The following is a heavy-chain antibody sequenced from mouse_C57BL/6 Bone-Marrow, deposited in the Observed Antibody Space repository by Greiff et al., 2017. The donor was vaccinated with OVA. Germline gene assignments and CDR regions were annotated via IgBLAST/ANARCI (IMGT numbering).Heavy chain of an antibody. CDR2: ISSGGSYT. CDR3: ARRIYYYGIWFAY. D-gene: IGHD1-1*01. J-gene: IGHJ3*01. CDR1: GFTFSSYG. V-gene: IGHV5-6*02. Sequence: EVNLVESGGDLVKPGGSLKLSCAASGFTFSSYGMSWVRQTPDKRLEWVATISSGGSYTYYPDSVKGRFTISRDNAKNTLYLQMSSLKSEDTAMYYCARRIYYYGIWFAYWGQGTLVTVSA.